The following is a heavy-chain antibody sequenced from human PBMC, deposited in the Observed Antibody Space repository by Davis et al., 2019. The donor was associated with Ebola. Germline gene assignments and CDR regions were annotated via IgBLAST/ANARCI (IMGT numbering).Heavy chain of an antibody. Sequence: SETLSLICTVSGDSISRHYWSWIRQPPGKGLEWVGSIYNSGSSHYNPSVKSRVTITVDTSKNQFSLRLNPVSAADTAVYYCAKGPTSDAFVYWGRGTLVTVSS. D-gene: IGHD4-11*01. V-gene: IGHV4-4*09. CDR1: GDSISRHY. CDR2: IYNSGSS. J-gene: IGHJ4*02. CDR3: AKGPTSDAFVY.